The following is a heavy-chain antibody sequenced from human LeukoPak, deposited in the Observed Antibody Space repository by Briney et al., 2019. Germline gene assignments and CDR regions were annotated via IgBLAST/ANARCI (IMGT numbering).Heavy chain of an antibody. V-gene: IGHV3-21*01. J-gene: IGHJ4*02. CDR1: GFTFSSYS. CDR3: ARWHYDSSGYYLFDY. Sequence: PGGSLRLSCAASGFTFSSYSMNWVRQAPGKGLEWVSSISSSSSYIYYADSVKGRFTISRDNAKNSLYLQMNSLRAEDTAVYYCARWHYDSSGYYLFDYWGQGTLVTASS. D-gene: IGHD3-22*01. CDR2: ISSSSSYI.